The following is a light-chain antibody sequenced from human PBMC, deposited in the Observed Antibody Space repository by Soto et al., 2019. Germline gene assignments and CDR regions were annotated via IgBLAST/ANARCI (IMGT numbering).Light chain of an antibody. Sequence: QSVLTQPPSVSGAPGQRVTISCTGSSSNIGANYDVHWYQQVPGTAPKLLIYGNNNRPSGVPDRFSGSKSGTSASLAISGLQAEDEAEYYCSSYTNINTRACVFGTGTKLTVL. J-gene: IGLJ1*01. CDR3: SSYTNINTRACV. CDR1: SSNIGANYD. CDR2: GNN. V-gene: IGLV1-40*01.